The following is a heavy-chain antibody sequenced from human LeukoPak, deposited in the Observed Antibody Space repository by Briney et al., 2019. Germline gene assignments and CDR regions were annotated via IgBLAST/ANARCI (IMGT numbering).Heavy chain of an antibody. D-gene: IGHD3-3*01. V-gene: IGHV1-2*02. CDR3: ARGGYYDFWSGYFTFDY. Sequence: GASVKVSCKASGYTFTGYYMHWVRQAPGQGLEWMGWINPNSGGTNYAQKFQGRVTMTRDTSISTAYMELSRLRSGDTAVYYCARGGYYDFWSGYFTFDYWGQGTLVTVSS. CDR1: GYTFTGYY. J-gene: IGHJ4*02. CDR2: INPNSGGT.